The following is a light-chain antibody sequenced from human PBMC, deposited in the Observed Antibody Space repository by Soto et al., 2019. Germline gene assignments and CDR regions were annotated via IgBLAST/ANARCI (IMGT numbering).Light chain of an antibody. CDR1: QSVSSN. Sequence: EIVMNQSPATLSVPPGERDTLSCRASQSVSSNLAWYQQKPGQAPRLLIYGASNRATGIPDRFSGSGSGTDFTLTISRLEPEDFAVYYCQQYGSSGTFGQGTKVDI. CDR2: GAS. J-gene: IGKJ1*01. CDR3: QQYGSSGT. V-gene: IGKV3-20*01.